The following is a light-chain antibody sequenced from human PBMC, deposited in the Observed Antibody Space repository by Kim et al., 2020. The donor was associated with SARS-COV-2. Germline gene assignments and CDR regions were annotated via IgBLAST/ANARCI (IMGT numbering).Light chain of an antibody. J-gene: IGKJ2*01. CDR1: QSISSN. Sequence: EIVMTQSPATLSVSPGERATLSCRASQSISSNLAWYQQKPGQAPMLLIYGASTRATGTPSRFSGSGSGTEFTLTISSLQSEDFAVYSCQQYNKWPYTFGQGTKLEI. CDR3: QQYNKWPYT. V-gene: IGKV3-15*01. CDR2: GAS.